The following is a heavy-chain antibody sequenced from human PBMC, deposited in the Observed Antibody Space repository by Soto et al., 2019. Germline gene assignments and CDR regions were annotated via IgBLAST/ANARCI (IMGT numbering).Heavy chain of an antibody. V-gene: IGHV3-48*03. Sequence: PGGSLRLSCAVSGFTFSSYEMNWVRQAPGKGLEWVSYISSSGNTIHYADSVQGRFTISRDNAKNSLFLQMNSLRADDTAVYYCARDWWISDFSYYYGMDVWGQGTTVAVSS. CDR2: ISSSGNTI. CDR1: GFTFSSYE. D-gene: IGHD2-15*01. J-gene: IGHJ6*02. CDR3: ARDWWISDFSYYYGMDV.